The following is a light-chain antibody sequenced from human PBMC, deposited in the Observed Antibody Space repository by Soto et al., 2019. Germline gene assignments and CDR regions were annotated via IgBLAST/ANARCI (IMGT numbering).Light chain of an antibody. CDR2: EVS. J-gene: IGLJ7*01. CDR1: SSDIGAYNY. CDR3: SSYTTTRTAV. V-gene: IGLV2-14*01. Sequence: QSALTQPASVSGSPGQSITISCTGTSSDIGAYNYVSWYQQYPGKAPKLMIYEVSNRPSGVSNRFSGSKSGNTASLTISGLQAEDEGDYYCSSYTTTRTAVFGGGTQLTVL.